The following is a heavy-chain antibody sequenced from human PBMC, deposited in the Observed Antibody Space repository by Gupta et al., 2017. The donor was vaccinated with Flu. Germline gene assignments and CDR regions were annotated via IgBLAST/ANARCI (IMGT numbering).Heavy chain of an antibody. V-gene: IGHV3-21*01. CDR1: GFTFSSYS. Sequence: EVQLVESGGGLVKPGGSLRLSCAASGFTFSSYSMNGVRQAPGKGLEWVSSISSSSRYIYYADSVKGRFTISRDNAKNSLYLQMNSLRAEDTAVDDCASSPPWESSLVDYWGQGTLGTVSS. CDR2: ISSSSRYI. CDR3: ASSPPWESSLVDY. D-gene: IGHD1-14*01. J-gene: IGHJ4*02.